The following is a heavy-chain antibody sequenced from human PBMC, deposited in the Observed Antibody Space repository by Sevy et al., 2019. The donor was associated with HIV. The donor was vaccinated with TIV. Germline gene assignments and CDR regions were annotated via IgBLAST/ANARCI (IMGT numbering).Heavy chain of an antibody. D-gene: IGHD3-9*01. J-gene: IGHJ4*02. CDR2: IYYSGST. Sequence: SETLSLTCTVSGDSISSSPYYWGWIRQSHGKGLEWIGSIYYSGSTYYNPSLKSRVPISVDTSKNQFSLKRNSVTAAETAVYYCAGKVGQLRFFDWSPGYFDYWGQGILVTVSS. V-gene: IGHV4-39*01. CDR3: AGKVGQLRFFDWSPGYFDY. CDR1: GDSISSSPYY.